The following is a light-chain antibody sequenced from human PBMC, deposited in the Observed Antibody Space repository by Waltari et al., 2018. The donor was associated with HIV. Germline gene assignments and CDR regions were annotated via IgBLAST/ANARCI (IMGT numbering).Light chain of an antibody. CDR1: QSVSSN. CDR2: GAS. CDR3: QQYNNWPRT. Sequence: EIVMTQSPATLSVSPGARDTLSCRASQSVSSNLAWYQLRPGQAPRLLIYGASTRATGVPARFSGSGSGTEFTFTISSLQSEDFAVYYCQQYNNWPRTFGQGTKVEIK. J-gene: IGKJ1*01. V-gene: IGKV3-15*01.